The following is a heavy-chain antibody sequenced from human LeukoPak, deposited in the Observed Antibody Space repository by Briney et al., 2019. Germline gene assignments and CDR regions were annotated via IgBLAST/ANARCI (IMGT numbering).Heavy chain of an antibody. J-gene: IGHJ6*02. CDR1: GGSFSGYY. V-gene: IGHV4-34*01. CDR3: ARSGSGSHTYYYYGMDV. Sequence: PSETLSLTCAVYGGSFSGYYWNWIRQPPGKGLEWIGEINHSGSTNYNPSLKSRVTISVDTPKNQFSLKLSSVTAADTAVYYCARSGSGSHTYYYYGMDVWGQGTTVTVSS. D-gene: IGHD3-10*01. CDR2: INHSGST.